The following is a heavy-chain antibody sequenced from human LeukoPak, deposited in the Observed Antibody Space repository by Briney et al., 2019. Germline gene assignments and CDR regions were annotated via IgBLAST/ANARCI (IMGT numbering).Heavy chain of an antibody. V-gene: IGHV4-4*08. CDR3: ARALGDWNYADDAFDI. D-gene: IGHD1-7*01. Sequence: SETLSLTCTVSGGSISSYYWSWIRQPPGKGLEWIGYIYTSGSTNYNPSLKSRVTMSVDTSKNQFSLKLSSVTAADTAVYYCARALGDWNYADDAFDIWGQGTMVTVSS. CDR1: GGSISSYY. CDR2: IYTSGST. J-gene: IGHJ3*02.